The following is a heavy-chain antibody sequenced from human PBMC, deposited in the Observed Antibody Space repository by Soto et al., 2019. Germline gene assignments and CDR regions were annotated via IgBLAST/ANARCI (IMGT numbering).Heavy chain of an antibody. D-gene: IGHD3-9*01. V-gene: IGHV4-61*01. CDR1: GGSVSSGSYY. Sequence: QVQLQESGPGLVKPSETLSLTCTVSGGSVSSGSYYWSWIRQPPGKGLEWIGYIYYSGSTNYNPSLKSRVTISVDTSKNQFSLRLSSVTAADTAVYYCARGRYFDWVGDPYYFDYWGQGTLVTVSS. J-gene: IGHJ4*02. CDR3: ARGRYFDWVGDPYYFDY. CDR2: IYYSGST.